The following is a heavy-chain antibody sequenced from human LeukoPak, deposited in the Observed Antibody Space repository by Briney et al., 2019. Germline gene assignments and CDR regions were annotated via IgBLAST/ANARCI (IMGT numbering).Heavy chain of an antibody. CDR1: GGSISSGGYY. V-gene: IGHV4-31*03. Sequence: PSQTLSLTCTVSGGSISSGGYYWSWIRQHPGKGLEWIGYIYYSGSTYYNPSLKSRVTISVDTSKNQFSLKLSSVTAADTAVYYCARGDVDYYGSGSLGYWGQGTLVTVSS. CDR3: ARGDVDYYGSGSLGY. D-gene: IGHD3-10*01. CDR2: IYYSGST. J-gene: IGHJ4*02.